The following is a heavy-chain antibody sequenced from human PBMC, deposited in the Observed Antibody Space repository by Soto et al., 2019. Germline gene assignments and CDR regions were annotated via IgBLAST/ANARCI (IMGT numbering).Heavy chain of an antibody. D-gene: IGHD6-13*01. V-gene: IGHV2-70*11. CDR1: GFSLSTSGMC. CDR3: ARILQQSDAFDI. Sequence: SGPTLVNPTPTLTLTCTFSGFSLSTSGMCVSWIRQPPGKALEWLARIDWDDDKYYSTSLKTRLTISKDTSKNQVVLTMTNMDPVDTATYYCARILQQSDAFDIWGQGTMVTVSS. J-gene: IGHJ3*02. CDR2: IDWDDDK.